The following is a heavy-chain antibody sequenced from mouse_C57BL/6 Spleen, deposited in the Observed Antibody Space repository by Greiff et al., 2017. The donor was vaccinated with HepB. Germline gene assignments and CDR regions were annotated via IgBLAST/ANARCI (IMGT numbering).Heavy chain of an antibody. CDR1: GYAFSSYW. CDR3: ARRTTVVGPIDY. V-gene: IGHV1-80*01. Sequence: QVQLQQSGAELVKPGASVKISCKASGYAFSSYWMNWVKQRPGKGLEWIGQIYPGDGDTNYNGKFKGKATLTADKSSSTAYMQLSSLTSEDSAVYICARRTTVVGPIDYWGQGTSVTVSS. J-gene: IGHJ4*01. D-gene: IGHD1-1*01. CDR2: IYPGDGDT.